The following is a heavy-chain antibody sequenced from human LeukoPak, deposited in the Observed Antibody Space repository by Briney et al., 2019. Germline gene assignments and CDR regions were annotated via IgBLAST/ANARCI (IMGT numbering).Heavy chain of an antibody. CDR3: ARDAWFGELPKYYYYYYMDV. V-gene: IGHV1-69*05. J-gene: IGHJ6*03. Sequence: ASVKVSCKASGGTFSSYAISWVRQAPGQGLEWMGGIIPIFGTANYAQKLQGRVTMTTDTSTSTAYMELRSLRSDDTAVYYCARDAWFGELPKYYYYYYMDVWGKGTTVTISS. CDR2: IIPIFGTA. D-gene: IGHD3-10*01. CDR1: GGTFSSYA.